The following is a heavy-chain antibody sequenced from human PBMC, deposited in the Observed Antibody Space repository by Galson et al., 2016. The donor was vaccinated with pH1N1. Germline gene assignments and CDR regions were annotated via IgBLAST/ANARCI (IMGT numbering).Heavy chain of an antibody. V-gene: IGHV3-74*03. J-gene: IGHJ4*02. D-gene: IGHD1-26*01. CDR2: LNPDATIT. CDR1: EFTFSDYW. CDR3: VRSFSGSREF. Sequence: SLRLSCAGSEFTFSDYWMHWVRHAPGKGLVWVSRLNPDATITTYADSVKGRFSISRDNAKNTAYLQMNSLRVDDTAVCYCVRSFSGSREFWGQGILVTVSS.